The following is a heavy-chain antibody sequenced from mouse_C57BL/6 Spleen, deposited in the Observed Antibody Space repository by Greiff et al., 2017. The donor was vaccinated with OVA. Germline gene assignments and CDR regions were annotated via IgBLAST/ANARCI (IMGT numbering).Heavy chain of an antibody. Sequence: VQLQQSGAELVKPGASVKLSCKASGYTFTSYWMHWVKQRPGRGLEWIGRIDPNSGGTKYNEKFKSKATLTVDKPSSTAYMQLSSLTSEDSDVYYCERWPYYGNPGGYFDVWGTGTTVTVTS. J-gene: IGHJ1*03. CDR1: GYTFTSYW. CDR3: ERWPYYGNPGGYFDV. CDR2: IDPNSGGT. D-gene: IGHD2-10*01. V-gene: IGHV1-72*01.